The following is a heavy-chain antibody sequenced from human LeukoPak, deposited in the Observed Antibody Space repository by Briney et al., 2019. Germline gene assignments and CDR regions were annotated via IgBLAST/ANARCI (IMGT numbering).Heavy chain of an antibody. V-gene: IGHV3-48*03. Sequence: GVLRLSCAASGFTFSSYEMNWVRQAPGKGLEWVSYISSSGSTIYYADSVKGRFTISRDNAKNSLYLQMNSLRAEDTAVYYCARADDYNSPYFDYWGQGTLVTVSS. CDR2: ISSSGSTI. CDR3: ARADDYNSPYFDY. J-gene: IGHJ4*02. CDR1: GFTFSSYE. D-gene: IGHD5-24*01.